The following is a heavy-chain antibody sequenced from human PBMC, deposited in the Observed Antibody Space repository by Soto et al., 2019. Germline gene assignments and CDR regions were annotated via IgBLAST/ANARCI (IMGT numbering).Heavy chain of an antibody. J-gene: IGHJ6*02. D-gene: IGHD6-19*01. V-gene: IGHV3-48*02. Sequence: GGSLRLSCAASGFTFSNYAVYWVRQAPGKGLEWVSYISSSSSTIFYADSVKGRFTISRDNAKNSLYLQMNSLRDEDAAVYYCARGAVAGNYYYYYGMDVWGQGTTVTVSS. CDR2: ISSSSSTI. CDR1: GFTFSNYA. CDR3: ARGAVAGNYYYYYGMDV.